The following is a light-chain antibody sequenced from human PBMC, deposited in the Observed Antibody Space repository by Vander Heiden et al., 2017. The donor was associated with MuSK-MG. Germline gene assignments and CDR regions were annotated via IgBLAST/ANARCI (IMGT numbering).Light chain of an antibody. Sequence: QSVLTQPPSVSGSPGQRVTISCTGSSPHIGAGYDVPWYPPLPGTAHKLLIHGYSNRPPGVADRFSGSKSGTSASLAITGPQAEDEADYYCQSYDNSLSGSYVFGTGTKVTVL. CDR1: SPHIGAGYD. CDR2: GYS. J-gene: IGLJ1*01. CDR3: QSYDNSLSGSYV. V-gene: IGLV1-40*01.